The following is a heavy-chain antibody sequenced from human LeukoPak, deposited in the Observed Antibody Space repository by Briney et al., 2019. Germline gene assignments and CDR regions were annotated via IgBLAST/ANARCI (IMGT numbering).Heavy chain of an antibody. V-gene: IGHV1-2*02. D-gene: IGHD3-22*01. Sequence: GASVKVSCKASGYTFTGYYMHWVRQAPGQGLEWMGWINPHSGGTNYAQKFQGRVTMTRDTSISTAYMELSRLRSDDTAVYYCARDLKPLNYDSSGYYQRRVDYYYMDVWGKGTTVTVSS. CDR3: ARDLKPLNYDSSGYYQRRVDYYYMDV. CDR2: INPHSGGT. CDR1: GYTFTGYY. J-gene: IGHJ6*03.